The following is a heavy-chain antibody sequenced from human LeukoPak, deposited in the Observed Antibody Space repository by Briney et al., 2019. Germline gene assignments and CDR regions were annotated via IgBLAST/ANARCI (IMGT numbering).Heavy chain of an antibody. CDR1: GGSISSGGYY. Sequence: PSQTLSLTCTVSGGSISSGGYYWSWIRQHPGKGLEWIGYIYYSGSTYYNPSLRSRVTISIDTSKNQFSLKLSSVTAADTAVYSCARGTYYNDSSGKSYYFDYWGQGTLVTVSS. CDR2: IYYSGST. D-gene: IGHD3-22*01. CDR3: ARGTYYNDSSGKSYYFDY. J-gene: IGHJ4*02. V-gene: IGHV4-31*03.